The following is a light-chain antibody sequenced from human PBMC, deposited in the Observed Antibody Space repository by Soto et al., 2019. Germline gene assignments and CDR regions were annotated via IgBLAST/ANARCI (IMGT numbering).Light chain of an antibody. CDR2: KAS. CDR1: QTISSW. Sequence: DIPMTQSPFTLSASVGDRVTISCRAGQTISSWLAWYRHKPGKAPKLLIYKASTLQTGAPSRFSGSGSGTEFTLPMSSPQPDDFATYFCQQYSRYPWTFGQGTKVEIK. V-gene: IGKV1-5*03. CDR3: QQYSRYPWT. J-gene: IGKJ1*01.